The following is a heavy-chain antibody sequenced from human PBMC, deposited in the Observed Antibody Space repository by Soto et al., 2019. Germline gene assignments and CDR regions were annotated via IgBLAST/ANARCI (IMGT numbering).Heavy chain of an antibody. CDR1: GASISPYS. Sequence: SETLSLSCTVSGASISPYSWSWIRQTPGKGLEWLGYIYYSGSANYNPSLKSRVTMSVDTSKNQFSLKLSSVTAADTAVYYCARGDGHNESFDYWGQGTLVTVSS. CDR3: ARGDGHNESFDY. D-gene: IGHD3-16*01. V-gene: IGHV4-59*01. CDR2: IYYSGSA. J-gene: IGHJ4*02.